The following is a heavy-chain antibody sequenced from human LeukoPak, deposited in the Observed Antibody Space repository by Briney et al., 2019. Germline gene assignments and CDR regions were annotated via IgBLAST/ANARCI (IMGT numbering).Heavy chain of an antibody. CDR1: GFTFSSYW. CDR3: ARVAPNKKIAAKIFDY. J-gene: IGHJ4*02. V-gene: IGHV3-7*01. CDR2: IKQDGSEK. Sequence: GSLRLSCAASGFTFSSYWMSWVRQAPGKGLEWVANIKQDGSEKYYVDSVKGRFTISRDNAKNSLYLQMNSLRAEDTAVYYCARVAPNKKIAAKIFDYWGQGTLVTVSS. D-gene: IGHD6-13*01.